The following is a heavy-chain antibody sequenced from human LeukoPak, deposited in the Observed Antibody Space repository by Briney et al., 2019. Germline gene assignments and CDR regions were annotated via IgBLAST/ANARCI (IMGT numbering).Heavy chain of an antibody. J-gene: IGHJ4*02. V-gene: IGHV1-69*01. Sequence: SVTVSCKASGGTFSSYAVSWARQAPGQGLEWMGGIIPIFGTAKYAQKFQGRVTITADESTSRAYMELSSLSSEDTAVYYCARSYYDILTVYYPYYFDYWGQGTLVTVSS. CDR1: GGTFSSYA. CDR3: ARSYYDILTVYYPYYFDY. D-gene: IGHD3-9*01. CDR2: IIPIFGTA.